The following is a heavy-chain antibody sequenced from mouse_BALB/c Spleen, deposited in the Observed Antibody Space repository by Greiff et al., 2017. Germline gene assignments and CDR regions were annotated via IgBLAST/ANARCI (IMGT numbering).Heavy chain of an antibody. V-gene: IGHV1-7*01. CDR1: GYTFTSYW. D-gene: IGHD2-4*01. CDR3: AREDYAPFDY. Sequence: VKLVESGAELAKPGASVKMSCKASGYTFTSYWMHWVKQRPGQGLEWIGYINPSTGYTEYNQKFKDKATLTADKSSSTAYMQLSSLTSEDSAVYYCAREDYAPFDYWGQGTTLTVSS. J-gene: IGHJ2*01. CDR2: INPSTGYT.